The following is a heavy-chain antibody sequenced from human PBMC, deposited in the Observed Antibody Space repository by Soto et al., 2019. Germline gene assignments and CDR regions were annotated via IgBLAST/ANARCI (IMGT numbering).Heavy chain of an antibody. CDR2: IYTSEST. J-gene: IGHJ4*02. CDR1: GGSINNYY. D-gene: IGHD4-4*01. V-gene: IGHV4-4*07. CDR3: ARHPRDDYNYGGSGIFDY. Sequence: QVQLQESGPGLVKPSETLSLTCTVSGGSINNYYWSWMRQPAGKGLEWIGRIYTSESTNYNPSLMSRVTMSIDTSKNQLSLKLNSVTAADTAVYYCARHPRDDYNYGGSGIFDYWGQGTLVTVSS.